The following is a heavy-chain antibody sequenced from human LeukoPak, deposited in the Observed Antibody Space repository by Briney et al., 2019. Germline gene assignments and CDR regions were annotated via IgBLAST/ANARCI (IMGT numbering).Heavy chain of an antibody. Sequence: SQTLSLTCTVSGGSISSGDYYWSWIRQPPGKGLEWIGYIYYSGSTYYNPSLKSRVTISVDTSKNQFSLKLSSVTSAYTAVYHCARDLMGTMVRRGFDPWGQGTLVTVSS. V-gene: IGHV4-30-4*08. CDR3: ARDLMGTMVRRGFDP. CDR1: GGSISSGDYY. CDR2: IYYSGST. D-gene: IGHD3-10*01. J-gene: IGHJ5*02.